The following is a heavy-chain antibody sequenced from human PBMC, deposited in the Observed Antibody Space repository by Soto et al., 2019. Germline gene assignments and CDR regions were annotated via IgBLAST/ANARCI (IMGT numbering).Heavy chain of an antibody. CDR1: GGSISSYY. CDR2: IYYSGST. V-gene: IGHV4-59*01. J-gene: IGHJ4*02. D-gene: IGHD4-17*01. CDR3: ARRYGASFDY. Sequence: PSETLSLTCTVSGGSISSYYWSWIRQPPGKGLEWIGYIYYSGSTNYNPSLKSRVTVSVDTSKNQFSLKLSSVTAADTAVYYCARRYGASFDYWGQGTLVTVSS.